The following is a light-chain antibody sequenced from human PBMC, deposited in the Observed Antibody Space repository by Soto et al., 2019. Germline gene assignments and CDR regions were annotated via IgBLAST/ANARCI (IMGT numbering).Light chain of an antibody. CDR3: SSYAGSTSCV. CDR1: SSDVGGYNY. CDR2: EVS. Sequence: QSALTQPPSASGSPGQSVTISCTGTSSDVGGYNYVSWYQQHPGKALKLMIYEVSKRPSGVPDRFSGSKSGNTASLTVSGLQAEDVADYYCSSYAGSTSCVFGTGTKVTVL. J-gene: IGLJ1*01. V-gene: IGLV2-8*01.